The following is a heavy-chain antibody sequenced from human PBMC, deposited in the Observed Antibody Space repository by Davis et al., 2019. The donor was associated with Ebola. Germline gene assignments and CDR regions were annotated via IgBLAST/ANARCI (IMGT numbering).Heavy chain of an antibody. CDR3: ARATFGYNSGWYADY. CDR1: GYIFTTYA. D-gene: IGHD6-19*01. V-gene: IGHV1-3*01. J-gene: IGHJ4*02. CDR2: VHGGNGNT. Sequence: ASVKVSCKASGYIFTTYAMHWVRQAPGQRLEWMGWVHGGNGNTKYLQRFQGRVTITTDTSASTAYLDLSSLKSDDTAVFYCARATFGYNSGWYADYWGQGTLVTVSS.